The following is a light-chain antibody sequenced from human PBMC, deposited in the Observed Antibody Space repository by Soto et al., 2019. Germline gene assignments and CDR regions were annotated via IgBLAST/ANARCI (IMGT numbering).Light chain of an antibody. CDR3: QHYNNWPPWT. J-gene: IGKJ1*01. V-gene: IGKV3-15*01. CDR2: RAS. Sequence: EIVMTQSPPTLSVSPGERATLSCRASQSVSSNLAWYQQKPGQAPRLLIYRASTRATGIPARFSGSGSGTDFTLTISSLQSEDFAVYYCQHYNNWPPWTFGQGTKVEIK. CDR1: QSVSSN.